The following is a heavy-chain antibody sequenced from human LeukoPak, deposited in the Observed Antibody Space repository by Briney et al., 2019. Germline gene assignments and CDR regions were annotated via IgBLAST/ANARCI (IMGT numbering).Heavy chain of an antibody. CDR3: AKDRYLLVPAAMLPDY. D-gene: IGHD2-2*01. CDR1: GFTFSSYA. J-gene: IGHJ4*02. Sequence: PGGSLRLSCAASGFTFSSYAMSWVRQAPGEGLEWVAAISDSGGSTYYADSVKGRFTISRDNSKNTLYLQMNSLTAGDTAVYYCAKDRYLLVPAAMLPDYCGQGTLVTVSS. V-gene: IGHV3-23*01. CDR2: ISDSGGST.